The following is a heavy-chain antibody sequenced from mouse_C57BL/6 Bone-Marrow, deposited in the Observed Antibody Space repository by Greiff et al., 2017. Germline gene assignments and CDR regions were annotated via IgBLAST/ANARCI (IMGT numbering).Heavy chain of an antibody. CDR2: IDPENGDT. CDR3: TTTVVAPYYFDY. V-gene: IGHV14-4*01. CDR1: GFNIKDDY. Sequence: EVQLQQSGAELVRPGASVKLSCTASGFNIKDDYMHWVKQRPEQGLEWIGWIDPENGDTEYASKFQGKATIKADTSSNTAYLQLSSLTSEDTAVYYCTTTVVAPYYFDYWGQGTTLTVSS. J-gene: IGHJ2*01. D-gene: IGHD1-1*01.